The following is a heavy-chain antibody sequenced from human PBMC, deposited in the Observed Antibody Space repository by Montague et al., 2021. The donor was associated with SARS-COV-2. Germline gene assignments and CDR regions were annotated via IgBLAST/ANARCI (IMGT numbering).Heavy chain of an antibody. Sequence: TLSLTCTVSSRWIGWGGYGAGWMRQRPEKSLDGIWYIDYCGSTYYNPSLKSRVTISVDTSKNQFSLKLSSVTAADTAVYYCARDEGSSGHDYWGQGTLVTVSS. J-gene: IGHJ4*02. CDR1: SRWIGWGGYG. CDR3: ARDEGSSGHDY. V-gene: IGHV4-31*03. D-gene: IGHD3-22*01. CDR2: IDYCGST.